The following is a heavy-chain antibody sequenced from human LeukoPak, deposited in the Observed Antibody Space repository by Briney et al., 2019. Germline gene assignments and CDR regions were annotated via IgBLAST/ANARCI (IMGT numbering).Heavy chain of an antibody. CDR2: IKQDGSEK. J-gene: IGHJ2*01. D-gene: IGHD6-19*01. V-gene: IGHV3-7*01. CDR1: GFAFNSYW. CDR3: ARVSGWYSWHLDL. Sequence: GGSLRLSCAASGFAFNSYWMSWVRQAPGKGLEWVANIKQDGSEKKYVDSVKGRLTISRDNAKNSLYLQMNSLSAEDTAVYYCARVSGWYSWHLDLWGRGTLVSVSS.